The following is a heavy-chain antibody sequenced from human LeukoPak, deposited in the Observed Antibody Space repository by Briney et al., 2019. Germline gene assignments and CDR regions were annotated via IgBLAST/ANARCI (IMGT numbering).Heavy chain of an antibody. CDR1: GGSIDTYY. V-gene: IGHV4-59*01. J-gene: IGHJ4*02. Sequence: SETLSLTCTVSGGSIDTYYWSWIRQPPGKGLEWIGYIYYSGNTKYNPSLKSRVTILVDTSQNQFSLKLSSVTAADTAVYYCARGDCGGDCYQDSWGQGTLVTVSS. CDR3: ARGDCGGDCYQDS. CDR2: IYYSGNT. D-gene: IGHD2-21*01.